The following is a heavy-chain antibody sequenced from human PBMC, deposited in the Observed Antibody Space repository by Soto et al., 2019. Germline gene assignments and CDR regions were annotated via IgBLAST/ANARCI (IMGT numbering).Heavy chain of an antibody. CDR2: ISWNSDSI. Sequence: DAQLVESGGGFVQPGRSLRLSCAGSGFIFDDFAIHWVRQAPGKGLEWDSGISWNSDSIGYADSVKGRFTISRDNAKNALYLQMNSLRVEDTALYYCTKVGGLYDFWSGPLHFDLWGQGTLVTVSS. CDR3: TKVGGLYDFWSGPLHFDL. J-gene: IGHJ4*02. D-gene: IGHD3-3*01. CDR1: GFIFDDFA. V-gene: IGHV3-9*01.